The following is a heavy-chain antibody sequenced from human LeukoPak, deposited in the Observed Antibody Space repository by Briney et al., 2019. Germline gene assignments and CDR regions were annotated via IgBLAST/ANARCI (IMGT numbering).Heavy chain of an antibody. D-gene: IGHD3-22*01. CDR3: ARAYGPMIVVVIKRRAYYMDV. CDR2: IYYTGST. J-gene: IGHJ6*03. V-gene: IGHV4-39*07. CDR1: SGSISSSTYY. Sequence: SETLSLTCTVSSGSISSSTYYWGWIRQPPGKGLEWIGTIYYTGSTYYNPSLKSRVTISVDTSRNQFSLKLSSVTAADTAVYYCARAYGPMIVVVIKRRAYYMDVWGKGTTVTVSS.